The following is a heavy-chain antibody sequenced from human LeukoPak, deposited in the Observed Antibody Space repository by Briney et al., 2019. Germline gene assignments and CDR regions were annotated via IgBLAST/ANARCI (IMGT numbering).Heavy chain of an antibody. D-gene: IGHD3-3*01. CDR3: ARALSGYDLSWVSG. Sequence: SETLSLTCTPSPVTISRATWMLSPQPPGKGLEWIGYIYYSGSTNYNPSLKSRVTISVDTSKNHFSLRLSSVSAADTAVYYYARALSGYDLSWVSGWGQGTLVTVSS. V-gene: IGHV4-59*08. CDR2: IYYSGST. J-gene: IGHJ4*02. CDR1: PVTISRAT.